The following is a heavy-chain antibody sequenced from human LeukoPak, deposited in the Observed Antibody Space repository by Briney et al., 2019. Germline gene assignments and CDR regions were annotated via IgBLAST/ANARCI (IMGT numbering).Heavy chain of an antibody. CDR2: IRYDGSNK. V-gene: IGHV3-30*02. CDR3: ARDATTAVGWVYMDV. J-gene: IGHJ6*03. CDR1: GFTFSSYG. D-gene: IGHD6-13*01. Sequence: QTGGSLRLSCAASGFTFSSYGMHWVRQAPGKGLEWVAFIRYDGSNKYYADSVKGRFTISRDNAKNSVYLQMNSLRVDDTALYYCARDATTAVGWVYMDVWGKGTTVTISS.